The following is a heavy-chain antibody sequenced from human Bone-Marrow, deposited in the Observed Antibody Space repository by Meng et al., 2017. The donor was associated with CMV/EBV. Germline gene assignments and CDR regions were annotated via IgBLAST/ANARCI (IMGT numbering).Heavy chain of an antibody. V-gene: IGHV3-9*03. CDR3: AKDNGGSYYYGMDV. D-gene: IGHD3-10*01. CDR1: GFTFDDYG. Sequence: GGSLRLSCAASGFTFDDYGMSWVRQAPGKGLEWVSGISWNSGSIGYADSVKGRFTISRDNAKNSLYLQMNSLRAEDMALYYCAKDNGGSYYYGMDVWGQGTTVTVSS. J-gene: IGHJ6*02. CDR2: ISWNSGSI.